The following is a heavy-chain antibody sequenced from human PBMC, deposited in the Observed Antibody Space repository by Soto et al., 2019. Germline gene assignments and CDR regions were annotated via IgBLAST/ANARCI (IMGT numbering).Heavy chain of an antibody. CDR3: ARGGALSTSWYWGDGLDS. V-gene: IGHV1-69*06. D-gene: IGHD6-13*01. Sequence: QVQLEQSGSEVKKSGSSVKVSCKASGYFFSSHAITWVRQAPGQGLEWMGGIIPVFGTPSYAQKFQGRVTISADKSTNTSYLELRSLRSEDTAVYYCARGGALSTSWYWGDGLDSWGQGTQVTVSS. CDR2: IIPVFGTP. CDR1: GYFFSSHA. J-gene: IGHJ4*02.